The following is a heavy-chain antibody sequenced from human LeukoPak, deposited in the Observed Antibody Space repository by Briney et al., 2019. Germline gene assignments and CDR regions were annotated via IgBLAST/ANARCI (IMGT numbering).Heavy chain of an antibody. V-gene: IGHV4-38-2*01. CDR3: ARRTIAAAFDY. CDR1: GYSISSGYY. D-gene: IGHD6-13*01. J-gene: IGHJ4*02. CDR2: IYHSGST. Sequence: PSETLSLTCAVSGYSISSGYYWGWIRQPPGKGLEWIGSIYHSGSTYYNPSLKSRVTISVDTSKNQFSLKLSSVTAADTAVYYCARRTIAAAFDYWGQGTLVTVSS.